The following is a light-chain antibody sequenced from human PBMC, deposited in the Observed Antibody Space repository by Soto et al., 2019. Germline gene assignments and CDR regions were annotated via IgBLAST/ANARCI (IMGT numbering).Light chain of an antibody. CDR3: QQSYSSPRT. CDR1: QNINNY. CDR2: DAS. J-gene: IGKJ1*01. V-gene: IGKV1-33*01. Sequence: DIQMTQSPSSLSASVGDRVTITCQASQNINNYLNWYQQKPGRAPKLLIYDASNLEAGVPSRFRGSGSGTDFTFTISRLQPEDIATYYCQQSYSSPRTFGQGTKVEI.